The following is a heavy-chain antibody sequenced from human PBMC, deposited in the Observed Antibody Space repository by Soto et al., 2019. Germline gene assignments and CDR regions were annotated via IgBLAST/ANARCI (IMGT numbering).Heavy chain of an antibody. J-gene: IGHJ5*02. D-gene: IGHD3-10*01. CDR3: ARDWDSSGLFDP. CDR1: GASITTYY. V-gene: IGHV4-59*01. CDR2: ISYSGST. Sequence: LSLTCSVSGASITTYYWSWIRQPPGKGLEWIGSISYSGSTKYNPSLESRVMISLDTSKNQFSLRLTSVTAADTALYYCARDWDSSGLFDPWGPGALVTVSS.